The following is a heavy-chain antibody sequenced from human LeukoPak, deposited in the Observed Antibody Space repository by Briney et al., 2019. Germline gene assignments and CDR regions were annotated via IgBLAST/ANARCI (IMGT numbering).Heavy chain of an antibody. D-gene: IGHD3-16*01. Sequence: GGTLRRSCAATGVTCSSYGLNGARQAPGKGLERVASINHNGNVNYYVDSVKGRFTISRDNAKNSLYLQMSNLRAEDTAVYFCARGGGLDVWGQGATVTVSS. CDR1: GVTCSSYG. V-gene: IGHV3-7*03. J-gene: IGHJ6*02. CDR2: INHNGNVN. CDR3: ARGGGLDV.